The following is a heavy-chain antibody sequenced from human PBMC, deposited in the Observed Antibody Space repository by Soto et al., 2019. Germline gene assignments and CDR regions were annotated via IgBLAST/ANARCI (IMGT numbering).Heavy chain of an antibody. CDR3: ARGVGSGSYYNQYNWFDP. J-gene: IGHJ5*02. Sequence: SVKVSCKASGGTFSSYTISWVRQAPGQGLEWMGRIIPILGIANYAQKFQGRVTITADTSTSTAYMELRSLRSDDTAVYYCARGVGSGSYYNQYNWFDPWG. CDR2: IIPILGIA. CDR1: GGTFSSYT. D-gene: IGHD3-10*01. V-gene: IGHV1-69*02.